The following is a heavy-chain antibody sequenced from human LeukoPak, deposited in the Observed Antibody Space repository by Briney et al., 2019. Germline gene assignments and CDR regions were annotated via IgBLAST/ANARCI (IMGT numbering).Heavy chain of an antibody. CDR1: GYSISSGYY. CDR3: ARRGGNPDGAFDI. D-gene: IGHD4-23*01. V-gene: IGHV4-38-2*01. CDR2: IYHSGST. J-gene: IGHJ3*02. Sequence: SETLSLTCAVSGYSISSGYYWGWIRQPPGKGLEWIGSIYHSGSTYYNPSLKSRVTISVDTSKNQFSLKLSSVTAADTAVYYCARRGGNPDGAFDIWGQGTMVTVSS.